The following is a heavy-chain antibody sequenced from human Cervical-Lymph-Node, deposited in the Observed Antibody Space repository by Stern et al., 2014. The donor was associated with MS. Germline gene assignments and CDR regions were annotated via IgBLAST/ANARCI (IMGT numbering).Heavy chain of an antibody. Sequence: QVNLQESGPGLVKPSQTLSLTCTVSGGSISSGGYYWPWIRQHPGKGLEWIGDIYHSGDSYYNPSLKSRATMSVDTSKNQFSLRLTSVTGADTAVYFCARELHCTDGVCENPRDCWGRGTLVTVSS. J-gene: IGHJ4*02. CDR1: GGSISSGGYY. CDR3: ARELHCTDGVCENPRDC. CDR2: IYHSGDS. V-gene: IGHV4-31*03. D-gene: IGHD2-8*01.